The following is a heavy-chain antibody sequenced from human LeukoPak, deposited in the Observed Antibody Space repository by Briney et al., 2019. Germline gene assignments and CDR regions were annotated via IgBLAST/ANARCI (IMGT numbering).Heavy chain of an antibody. Sequence: SQTLSLTCTVSGGSISSGSYYWSWIRQPAGKGLEWIGRIYTSGSTNYNPSLKSRVTISVDTSKNQFSLKLSSVTAADTAVYYCARGRPTASYDFWSGPWGWFDPWGQGTLVTVSS. CDR3: ARGRPTASYDFWSGPWGWFDP. J-gene: IGHJ5*02. CDR1: GGSISSGSYY. D-gene: IGHD3-3*01. V-gene: IGHV4-61*02. CDR2: IYTSGST.